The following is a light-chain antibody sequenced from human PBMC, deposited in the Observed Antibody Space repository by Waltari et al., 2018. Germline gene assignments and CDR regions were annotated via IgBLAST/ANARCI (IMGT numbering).Light chain of an antibody. V-gene: IGKV3-15*01. Sequence: EIVMTQSPATLSVSPGERATLSCRASQSVSSNLVWYQQKPGQVPRLLIHGASTRATGIPARFSGSGSGTEFTLTISSLQSEDFVVYYCQQYNNWPWTFGQGTKLEIK. CDR1: QSVSSN. J-gene: IGKJ1*01. CDR3: QQYNNWPWT. CDR2: GAS.